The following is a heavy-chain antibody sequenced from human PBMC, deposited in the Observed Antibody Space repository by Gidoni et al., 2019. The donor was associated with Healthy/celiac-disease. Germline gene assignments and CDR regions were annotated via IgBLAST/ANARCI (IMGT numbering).Heavy chain of an antibody. J-gene: IGHJ4*02. CDR2: IYYSGST. Sequence: QLQLQESGPGLVKPSETLSLTCTVSGGSISSSSYYWGWIRQPPGKGLEWIGSIYYSGSTYYNPSLKSRVTISVDTSKNQFSLKLSSVTAADTAVYYCARELYYYDSSGRLDYWGQGTLVTVSS. V-gene: IGHV4-39*07. CDR1: GGSISSSSYY. D-gene: IGHD3-22*01. CDR3: ARELYYYDSSGRLDY.